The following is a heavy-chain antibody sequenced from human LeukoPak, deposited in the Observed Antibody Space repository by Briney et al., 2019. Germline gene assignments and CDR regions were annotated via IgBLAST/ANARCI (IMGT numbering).Heavy chain of an antibody. Sequence: GGSLRLSCAASGFSFTDHAMNWVRQAPGKGLEWVAVIWHDGGTKYYADSVKGRFTISRDSSKNALYLQMNTLRAEDTALYYCTRIRRYCSSDRCLHSYVMDVWGQGTTVTVSS. CDR3: TRIRRYCSSDRCLHSYVMDV. CDR1: GFSFTDHA. CDR2: IWHDGGTK. V-gene: IGHV3-33*01. J-gene: IGHJ6*02. D-gene: IGHD2-15*01.